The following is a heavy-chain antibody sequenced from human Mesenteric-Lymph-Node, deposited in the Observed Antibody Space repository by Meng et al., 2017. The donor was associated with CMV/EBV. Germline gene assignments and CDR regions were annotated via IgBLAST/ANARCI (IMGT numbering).Heavy chain of an antibody. CDR3: ARTPNLRSPDY. J-gene: IGHJ4*02. CDR2: ISSSNNYI. D-gene: IGHD4-17*01. CDR1: GFTFNTYS. V-gene: IGHV3-21*01. Sequence: GGSLRLSCVATGFTFNTYSLHWVRQAPGKGLEWVSSISSSNNYIYYADSLKGRFTISRDNAKNSLYLQINSLRAEDTAVYYCARTPNLRSPDYWGQGTLVTVSS.